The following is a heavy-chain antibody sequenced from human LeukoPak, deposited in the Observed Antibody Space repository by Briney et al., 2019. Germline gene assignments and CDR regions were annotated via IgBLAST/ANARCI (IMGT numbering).Heavy chain of an antibody. CDR3: ARGALIHAYGDPHFDY. J-gene: IGHJ4*02. Sequence: SETLSLTCTVSGGSISSYYWSWIRQPPGKGLEWIGYIYYSGSTNYNPSLKSRVTISVDTSKNQFSLKLSSVTAADTAVYYCARGALIHAYGDPHFDYWGQGTLVTVSS. CDR1: GGSISSYY. D-gene: IGHD4-17*01. CDR2: IYYSGST. V-gene: IGHV4-59*01.